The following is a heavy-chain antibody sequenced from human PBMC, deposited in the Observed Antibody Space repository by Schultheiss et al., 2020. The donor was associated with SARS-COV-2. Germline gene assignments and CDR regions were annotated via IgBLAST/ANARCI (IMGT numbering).Heavy chain of an antibody. V-gene: IGHV3-33*01. J-gene: IGHJ4*02. CDR1: GFTFSSYG. CDR3: ARGEGDSRGYYFDY. CDR2: IWYDGSNK. D-gene: IGHD3-22*01. Sequence: GESLKISCAASGFTFSSYGMHWVRQAPGKGLEWVAVIWYDGSNKYYADSVKGRFTISRDNAKNSLYLQMNSLRAEDTAVYYCARGEGDSRGYYFDYWGQGTLVTVSS.